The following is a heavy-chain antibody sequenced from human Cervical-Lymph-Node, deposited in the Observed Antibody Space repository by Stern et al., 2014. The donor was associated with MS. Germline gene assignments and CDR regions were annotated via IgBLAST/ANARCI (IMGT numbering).Heavy chain of an antibody. CDR2: IIPTFNTA. CDR1: GGTLSSLA. D-gene: IGHD3-3*01. J-gene: IGHJ6*02. V-gene: IGHV1-69*06. CDR3: AKDPPLGVLREGGYKYFDVDV. Sequence: VQLVESEAEVKKPGSSVKVSCKASGGTLSSLAISWVRQAPGQGLEWMGGIIPTFNTAAYAQKFQGRVTITADKSTNTVYMEVSSLRPEDTAVYYCAKDPPLGVLREGGYKYFDVDVWGQGTPVTVSS.